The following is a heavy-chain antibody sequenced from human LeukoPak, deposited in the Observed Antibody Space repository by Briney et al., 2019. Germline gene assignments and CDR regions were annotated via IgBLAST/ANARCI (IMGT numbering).Heavy chain of an antibody. Sequence: PGESLNISSQCSGYSIATYWIAWVRQMPEEGLERMGIIYPGDSDTTYSPSFQGQVTISADRSATSAYLQWTSLKASDTAIYYCARQRGTGWYDYWGQGTLVTVSS. D-gene: IGHD6-19*01. V-gene: IGHV5-51*01. CDR1: GYSIATYW. CDR3: ARQRGTGWYDY. J-gene: IGHJ4*02. CDR2: IYPGDSDT.